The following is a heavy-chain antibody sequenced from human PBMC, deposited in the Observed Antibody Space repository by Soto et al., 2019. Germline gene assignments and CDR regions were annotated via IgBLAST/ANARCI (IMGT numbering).Heavy chain of an antibody. CDR2: IYYSGST. D-gene: IGHD3-10*01. J-gene: IGHJ6*02. CDR1: GGSISSYY. V-gene: IGHV4-59*01. Sequence: SETLSLTCTVSGGSISSYYWSWIRQPPGKGLEWIGYIYYSGSTNYNPSLKSRVTISVDTSKNQFSLKLSSVTAADTAVYYCARDTMVRGDPYGMDVWGQGTTVTVSS. CDR3: ARDTMVRGDPYGMDV.